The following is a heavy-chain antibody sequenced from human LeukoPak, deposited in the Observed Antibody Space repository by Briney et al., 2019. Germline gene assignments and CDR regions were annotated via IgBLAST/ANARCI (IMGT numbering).Heavy chain of an antibody. V-gene: IGHV4-59*12. J-gene: IGHJ6*03. CDR1: GGSISSYY. CDR2: IYYSGST. Sequence: PSETLSLTCTVSGGSISSYYWSWIRQPPGKGLEWIGYIYYSGSTNYNPSLKSRVTMSVDTSKNQFSLKPSSVTAADTAVYYCARAGPYYYYYYMDVWGKGTTVTVSS. CDR3: ARAGPYYYYYYMDV.